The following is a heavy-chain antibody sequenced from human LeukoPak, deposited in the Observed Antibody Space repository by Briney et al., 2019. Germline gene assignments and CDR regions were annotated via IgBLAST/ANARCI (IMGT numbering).Heavy chain of an antibody. D-gene: IGHD3-3*01. CDR1: GFTFSTYW. CDR2: IKQDGSEK. V-gene: IGHV3-7*01. CDR3: ARALTIFGVVIYAFDI. J-gene: IGHJ3*02. Sequence: GGSLRLSCATSGFTFSTYWMTWVRQAPGKGLEWVANIKQDGSEKYYVDSVKGRFTISRDNAKNSLYLQMNSLRAEDTAVYYCARALTIFGVVIYAFDIWGQGTMVTVSS.